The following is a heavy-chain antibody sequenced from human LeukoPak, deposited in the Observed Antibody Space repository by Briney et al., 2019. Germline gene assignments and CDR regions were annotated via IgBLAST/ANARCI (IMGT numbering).Heavy chain of an antibody. J-gene: IGHJ4*02. Sequence: GGSLRLSCAASGFTFDDYGMNWVRQAPGKGLEWVSSISSSSSYIYYADSVKGRFTISRDNAKNSLYLQMNSLRAEDTAVYYCARDQGGYYYDSSGSPDYWGQGTLVTVSS. CDR3: ARDQGGYYYDSSGSPDY. D-gene: IGHD3-22*01. CDR1: GFTFDDYG. CDR2: ISSSSSYI. V-gene: IGHV3-21*01.